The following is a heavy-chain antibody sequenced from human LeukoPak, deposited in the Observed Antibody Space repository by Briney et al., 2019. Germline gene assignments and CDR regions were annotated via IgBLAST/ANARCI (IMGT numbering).Heavy chain of an antibody. CDR2: VSYEGTIK. Sequence: GGSLRLSCAASGFTVSTNYMSWVRQAPGKGLEWVAVVSYEGTIKYYTDSAKGRFTISRDNSANIISLQMNNLTTEDTAAYYCAREKFDSWGQGTLVAVS. J-gene: IGHJ5*01. V-gene: IGHV3-30*03. CDR3: AREKFDS. CDR1: GFTVSTNY.